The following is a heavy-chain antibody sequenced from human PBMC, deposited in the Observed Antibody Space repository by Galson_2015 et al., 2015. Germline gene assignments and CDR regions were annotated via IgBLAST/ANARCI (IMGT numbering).Heavy chain of an antibody. CDR3: ARHTYNWNDGPGWFVP. Sequence: GSIYYSGSTYYNLSLKSRVTISVDTSQNQFSLKLSSVTAADTAVYYCARHTYNWNDGPGWFVPWGQGTLVTVSS. CDR2: IYYSGST. J-gene: IGHJ5*02. V-gene: IGHV4-39*01. D-gene: IGHD1-1*01.